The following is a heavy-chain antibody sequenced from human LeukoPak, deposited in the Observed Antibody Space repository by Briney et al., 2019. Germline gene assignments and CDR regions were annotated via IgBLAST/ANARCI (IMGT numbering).Heavy chain of an antibody. J-gene: IGHJ6*03. CDR3: ARIAGGSPPYYYYYMDV. Sequence: PSETLSLTCTVSGGSISSYYWSWIRQPAGKGLEWIGRIYTSGSTNYNPSLKSRVTISVDKSKNQFSLKLSPVTAADTAVYYCARIAGGSPPYYYYYMDVWGEGTTVTVSS. CDR1: GGSISSYY. CDR2: IYTSGST. V-gene: IGHV4-4*07. D-gene: IGHD2-15*01.